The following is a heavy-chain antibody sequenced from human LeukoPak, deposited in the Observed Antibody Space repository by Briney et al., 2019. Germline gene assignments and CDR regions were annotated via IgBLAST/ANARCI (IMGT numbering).Heavy chain of an antibody. CDR2: INHSGST. CDR3: ASTISKNFRSDKGYSSSWRLQLHPPYNWFDP. CDR1: GGSFSGCY. J-gene: IGHJ5*02. D-gene: IGHD6-13*01. V-gene: IGHV4-34*01. Sequence: SETLSLTCAVYGGSFSGCYWSWIRQPPGKGLEWIGEINHSGSTNYNPSLKSRVTISVDTSKNQFSLKLSSVTAADTAVYYCASTISKNFRSDKGYSSSWRLQLHPPYNWFDPWGQGTLVTVSS.